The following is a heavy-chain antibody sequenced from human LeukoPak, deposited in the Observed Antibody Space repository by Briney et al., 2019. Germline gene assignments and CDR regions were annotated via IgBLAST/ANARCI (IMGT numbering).Heavy chain of an antibody. CDR3: AEGSYYAY. CDR2: ISGSGDYT. Sequence: PGGSLRLSCAASGFTFSSYAMSWVRQAPGKGLEWVSGISGSGDYTYYPDSVKGRFTISRDNSKNTLYLQMNSLTTDDTAVYYCAEGSYYAYWGQGTLVTVSS. J-gene: IGHJ4*02. D-gene: IGHD1-26*01. CDR1: GFTFSSYA. V-gene: IGHV3-23*01.